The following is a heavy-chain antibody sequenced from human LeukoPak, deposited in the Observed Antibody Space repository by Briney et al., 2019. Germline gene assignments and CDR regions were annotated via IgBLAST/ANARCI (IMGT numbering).Heavy chain of an antibody. V-gene: IGHV3-23*01. J-gene: IGHJ5*02. CDR2: ISGGGGNT. CDR3: AKGGRDTGGNWFAP. Sequence: GGSLRLSCAASGFTFSNYAMTCVRQAPGKGLKWVSGISGGGGNTYYADSVKGRFTISRDNSKKTVHLQMSSLRAEDTAVYYCAKGGRDTGGNWFAPWGQGTLVTVSS. CDR1: GFTFSNYA. D-gene: IGHD2-8*02.